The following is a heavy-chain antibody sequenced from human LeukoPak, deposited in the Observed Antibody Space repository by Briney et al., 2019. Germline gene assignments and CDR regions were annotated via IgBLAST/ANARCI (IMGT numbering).Heavy chain of an antibody. V-gene: IGHV1-18*04. CDR2: ISAYNGNT. J-gene: IGHJ1*01. CDR3: ARESYDYVWGSQPPEYFQH. CDR1: GYTFTGYY. D-gene: IGHD3-16*01. Sequence: ASVKVSCKASGYTFTGYYMHWVRQAPGQGLEWMGWISAYNGNTNYAQKLQGRVTMTTDTSTSTAYMELSRLRSDDTAVYYCARESYDYVWGSQPPEYFQHWGQGTLVTVSS.